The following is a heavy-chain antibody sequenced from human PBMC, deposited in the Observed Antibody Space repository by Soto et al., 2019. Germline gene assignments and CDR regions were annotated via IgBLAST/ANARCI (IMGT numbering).Heavy chain of an antibody. CDR2: IIPIFGTA. V-gene: IGHV1-69*13. Sequence: SVKVSCKASGGTFSSYAISWVRQAPGQGLEWMGGIIPIFGTANYAQKFQGRVTITADESTSTAYMELSSLRSEDTAVYYCARDCSSTSCSPGYYCYGMDVWGQGTTVTVSS. CDR3: ARDCSSTSCSPGYYCYGMDV. J-gene: IGHJ6*02. CDR1: GGTFSSYA. D-gene: IGHD2-2*01.